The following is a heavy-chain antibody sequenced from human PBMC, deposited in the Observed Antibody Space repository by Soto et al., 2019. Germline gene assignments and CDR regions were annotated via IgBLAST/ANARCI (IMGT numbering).Heavy chain of an antibody. CDR3: ARLQGDRTGTLDY. Sequence: QVQLQESGPGLVKPSETLSLTCTVSSDSISGYYWSWIRQPPGKGLECIAYIYYSGTTNYNPSLKSPVTISVDMSKNQFSLKLSSVTAADTAVYYCARLQGDRTGTLDYWGQGTLVTVSS. V-gene: IGHV4-59*08. J-gene: IGHJ4*02. CDR2: IYYSGTT. CDR1: SDSISGYY. D-gene: IGHD1-7*01.